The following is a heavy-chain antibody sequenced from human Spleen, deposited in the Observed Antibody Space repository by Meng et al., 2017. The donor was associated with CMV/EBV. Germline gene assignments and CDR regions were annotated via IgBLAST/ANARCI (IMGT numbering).Heavy chain of an antibody. V-gene: IGHV3-30*03. Sequence: GGSLRLSCAVPGFSFSDYGMHWVRQAPGKGLEWVTFTTYDGSITYYADSVKGRFTISRDNSKNTLYLQMNSLRDEDTAVYYCARAMIIAARALDFWGQGTLVTVSS. D-gene: IGHD6-25*01. CDR1: GFSFSDYG. J-gene: IGHJ4*02. CDR3: ARAMIIAARALDF. CDR2: TTYDGSIT.